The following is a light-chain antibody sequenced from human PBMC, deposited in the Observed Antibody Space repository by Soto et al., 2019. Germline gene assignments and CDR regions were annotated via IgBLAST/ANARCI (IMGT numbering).Light chain of an antibody. CDR2: GAS. V-gene: IGKV3-15*01. CDR1: QSVSSD. Sequence: EIGMTQSPATLSVSPGERATLSCRASQSVSSDLAWYQQKPGQAPRLLIYGASTRATGIPDRFSGSGFGTEFTLTISSLQSEDFAGYYCQQYNNWPSLTFGGGTKVEIK. J-gene: IGKJ4*01. CDR3: QQYNNWPSLT.